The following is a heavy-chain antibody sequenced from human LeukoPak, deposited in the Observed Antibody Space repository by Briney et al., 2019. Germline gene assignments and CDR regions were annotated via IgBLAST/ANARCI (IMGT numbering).Heavy chain of an antibody. V-gene: IGHV3-7*01. J-gene: IGHJ4*02. CDR1: GFTFSSYW. D-gene: IGHD2-15*01. CDR2: IKQDGSEK. Sequence: PGGSLRLSCAASGFTFSSYWMSWVRQAPGKGLEWVANIKQDGSEKYYADSVKGRFTISRDNAKNSLYLQMNSLRAEDTAVYYCARDLEEYCSGGSCSLFDYWGQGTLVTVSS. CDR3: ARDLEEYCSGGSCSLFDY.